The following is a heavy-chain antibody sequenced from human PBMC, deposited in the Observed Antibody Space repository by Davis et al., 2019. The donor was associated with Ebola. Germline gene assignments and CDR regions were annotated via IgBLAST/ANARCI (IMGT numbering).Heavy chain of an antibody. CDR3: AKVPTYFVADY. CDR1: GFTFSSYA. J-gene: IGHJ4*02. D-gene: IGHD3-9*01. V-gene: IGHV3-23*01. Sequence: GESLKISCAASGFTFSSYAMSWVRQAPGKGLEWVSAISGSGGSTYYADSVKGRFTISRDNSKNTLYLQMNNLRAEDTAVYYCAKVPTYFVADYWGQGTLVTVSS. CDR2: ISGSGGST.